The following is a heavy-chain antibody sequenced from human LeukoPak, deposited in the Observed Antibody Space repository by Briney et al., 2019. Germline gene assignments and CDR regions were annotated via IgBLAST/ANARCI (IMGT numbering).Heavy chain of an antibody. J-gene: IGHJ4*02. CDR1: GGTFSSYA. CDR2: IIPIFGTA. CDR3: ARDDDYNPLVH. D-gene: IGHD4/OR15-4a*01. V-gene: IGHV1-69*13. Sequence: GASVKVSCKASGGTFSSYAISWVRQAPGQGLEWMGGIIPIFGTANYAQKFQGRVTITADESTSTAYMELSSLRSDDTAVYYCARDDDYNPLVHWGQGTLVTVSS.